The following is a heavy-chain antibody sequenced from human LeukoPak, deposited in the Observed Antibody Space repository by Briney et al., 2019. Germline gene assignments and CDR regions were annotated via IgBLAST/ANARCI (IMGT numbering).Heavy chain of an antibody. J-gene: IGHJ4*02. Sequence: PGGSLRLSCAASGFTFSSYWMSWVRQAPGKGLEWVANIKQDGSEKYYVDSVKGRFTIFRDNAKNSLYLQMNSLRAEDTAVYYCASASPFSLYDYVWGSYDYFDYWGQGTLVTVSS. CDR1: GFTFSSYW. D-gene: IGHD3-16*01. CDR3: ASASPFSLYDYVWGSYDYFDY. V-gene: IGHV3-7*01. CDR2: IKQDGSEK.